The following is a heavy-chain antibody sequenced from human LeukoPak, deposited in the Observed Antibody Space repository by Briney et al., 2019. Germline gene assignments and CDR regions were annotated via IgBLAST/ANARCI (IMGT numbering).Heavy chain of an antibody. J-gene: IGHJ4*02. V-gene: IGHV3-23*01. CDR3: XXXXGXXXXXLXXXXY. CDR1: GFTFSSYG. CDR2: ISGSGGST. Sequence: SLXXXCXASGFTFSSYGMSWVRQAPGKGLEWVSAISGSGGSTYYADSVKGRFTIPRDNSKNTLYLQMNRLRAEDTAVYYXXXXXGXXXXXLXXXXYWGQGXLXTVSS.